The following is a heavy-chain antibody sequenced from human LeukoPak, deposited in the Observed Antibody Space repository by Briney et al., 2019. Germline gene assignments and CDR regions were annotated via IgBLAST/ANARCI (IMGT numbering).Heavy chain of an antibody. CDR3: ARVEGGVVVPAAMGYFQH. J-gene: IGHJ1*01. CDR2: IYYSGST. CDR1: AGSISSYY. D-gene: IGHD2-2*01. V-gene: IGHV4-59*01. Sequence: PSETLSLTCTVSAGSISSYYWNWIRQPPGKGLEWIGYIYYSGSTNYNPSLKSRVTISVDTSKNQFSLKLSSVTAADTAVYYCARVEGGVVVPAAMGYFQHWGQGTLVTVSS.